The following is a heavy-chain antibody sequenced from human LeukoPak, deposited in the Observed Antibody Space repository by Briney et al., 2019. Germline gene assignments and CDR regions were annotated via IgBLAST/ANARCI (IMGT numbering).Heavy chain of an antibody. Sequence: SETLSLTCAVYGGSFSGYYWSWIRQPPGKGLEWIGEINHSGSTNYNPSPKGRVTISVDTSKNQFSLKLSSVTAADTAVYYCARGRRAARPPYYFDYWGQGTLVTVSS. D-gene: IGHD6-6*01. CDR1: GGSFSGYY. J-gene: IGHJ4*02. CDR2: INHSGST. CDR3: ARGRRAARPPYYFDY. V-gene: IGHV4-34*01.